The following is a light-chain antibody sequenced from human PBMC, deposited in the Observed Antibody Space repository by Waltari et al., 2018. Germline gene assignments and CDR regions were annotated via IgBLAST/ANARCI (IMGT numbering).Light chain of an antibody. CDR1: SSDIGGHKH. J-gene: IGLJ1*01. V-gene: IGLV2-8*01. CDR3: SSYAGSNNLV. Sequence: QSALTQPPSASGSPGQSVTSSCTGTSSDIGGHKHVSWYRQHPGKGPKLLIYEVSKRPSGVPNRFSGSKSGNTASLTVSGLQAEDEADYYCSSYAGSNNLVFGTGTKVTVL. CDR2: EVS.